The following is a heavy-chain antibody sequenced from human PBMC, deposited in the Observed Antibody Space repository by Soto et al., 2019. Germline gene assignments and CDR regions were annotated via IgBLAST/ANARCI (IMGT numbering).Heavy chain of an antibody. J-gene: IGHJ4*02. CDR3: VREVVPALFRDY. Sequence: SETLSLTCAVYGGSFSGYYWSWIRQPPGKGLEWIGEINHSGSTNYNPSLKSRVTISVDTSKNQFSLKLSSVTAADTAVYYCVREVVPALFRDYWGQGTLVTVS. CDR2: INHSGST. CDR1: GGSFSGYY. V-gene: IGHV4-34*01. D-gene: IGHD2-2*01.